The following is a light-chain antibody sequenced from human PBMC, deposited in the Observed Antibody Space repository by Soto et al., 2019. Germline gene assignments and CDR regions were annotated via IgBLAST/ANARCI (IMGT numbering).Light chain of an antibody. CDR1: QSVSSN. CDR3: QQYNNWPTWT. J-gene: IGKJ1*01. V-gene: IGKV3-15*01. CDR2: GAS. Sequence: EIVMTQSPATLSVSPGERATLSCRASQSVSSNFAWYQQKPGQAPRLLLYGASTSTTGIPASFSGSGSGTEVTITISSRQSEDFAAYYCQQYNNWPTWTFGQGTKVEIK.